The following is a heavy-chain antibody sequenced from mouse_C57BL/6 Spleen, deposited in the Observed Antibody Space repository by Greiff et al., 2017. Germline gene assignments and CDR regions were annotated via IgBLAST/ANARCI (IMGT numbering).Heavy chain of an antibody. D-gene: IGHD2-4*01. CDR3: AKVQGPYYDYDDY. Sequence: QVQLKQSGAELVKPGASVKLSCKASGYTFTSYWMQWVKQRPGQGLEWIGEIDPSDSYTNYNQKFKGKATLTVDTSSSTAYMQLSSLTSEDSAVYYCAKVQGPYYDYDDYWGQGTTLTVSS. CDR2: IDPSDSYT. V-gene: IGHV1-50*01. CDR1: GYTFTSYW. J-gene: IGHJ2*01.